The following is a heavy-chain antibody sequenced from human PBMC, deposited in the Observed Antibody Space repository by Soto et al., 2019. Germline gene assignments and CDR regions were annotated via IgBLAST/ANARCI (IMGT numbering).Heavy chain of an antibody. CDR1: GASINDYH. CDR3: ARGRGYSYGLDP. J-gene: IGHJ5*02. D-gene: IGHD5-18*01. Sequence: SETLSLTCTVSGASINDYHWTWIRQPPGKGLEWIAYIYYTGVTNFNPSLKSRVTISVDTSKNQASLKLRSVTAADTAVYYCARGRGYSYGLDPWGQGTLVTVPQ. V-gene: IGHV4-59*08. CDR2: IYYTGVT.